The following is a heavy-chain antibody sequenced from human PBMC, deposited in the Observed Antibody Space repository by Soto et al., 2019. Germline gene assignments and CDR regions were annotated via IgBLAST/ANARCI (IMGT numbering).Heavy chain of an antibody. CDR1: GGSISSGGYY. D-gene: IGHD3-3*01. Sequence: QVQLQESGPGLVKPSQTLSLTCTVSGGSISSGGYYWSWIRQHPGKGLEWIGYIYYSGSTYYNPSLKSRVTISVDTAKNQFSLKLSSVTAADTAVYYCARATPLGFLEWLLPRWFDPWGQGTLVTVSS. CDR2: IYYSGST. J-gene: IGHJ5*02. V-gene: IGHV4-31*03. CDR3: ARATPLGFLEWLLPRWFDP.